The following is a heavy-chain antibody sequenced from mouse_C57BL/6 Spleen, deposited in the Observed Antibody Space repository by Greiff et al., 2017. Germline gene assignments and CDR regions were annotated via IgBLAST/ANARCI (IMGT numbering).Heavy chain of an antibody. CDR2: IYPGDGDT. CDR3: ASTVVYWYFDV. Sequence: VQLQQSGPELVKPGASVTISCKASGYAFSSSWMNWVKQRPGKGLEWIGRIYPGDGDTNYNGKFKGKATLTADKSSSTAYMQLSSLTSEDSAVYFCASTVVYWYFDVWGTGTTVTVSS. D-gene: IGHD1-1*01. V-gene: IGHV1-82*01. J-gene: IGHJ1*03. CDR1: GYAFSSSW.